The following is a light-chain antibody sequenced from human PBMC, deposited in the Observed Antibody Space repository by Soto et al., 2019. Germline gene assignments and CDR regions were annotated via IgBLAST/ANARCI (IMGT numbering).Light chain of an antibody. J-gene: IGKJ4*01. Sequence: AIRMTQSPSSFSASTGDRVTITCRASQGISSYLAWYQQKPGKAPKLLIYAASTLQSGVPSRFSGSGSGTDFTLTISCLQSEDFATYYCQQYYSYPLTFGGGTTVDI. V-gene: IGKV1-8*01. CDR2: AAS. CDR3: QQYYSYPLT. CDR1: QGISSY.